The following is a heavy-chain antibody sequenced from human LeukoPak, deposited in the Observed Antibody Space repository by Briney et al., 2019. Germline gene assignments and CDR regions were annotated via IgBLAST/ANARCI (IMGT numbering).Heavy chain of an antibody. Sequence: PGGSLRLSCAASGFTFSSYSMNWVRQAPGKGLERVSSISSSSSYIYYADSVKGRFTLSRDNAKNSLYLQMNSLRAEDTAVYYCARAAPGPFVVAAIVFPNNWGQGTLVTVSS. CDR2: ISSSSSYI. CDR1: GFTFSSYS. V-gene: IGHV3-21*01. D-gene: IGHD2-15*01. J-gene: IGHJ4*02. CDR3: ARAAPGPFVVAAIVFPNN.